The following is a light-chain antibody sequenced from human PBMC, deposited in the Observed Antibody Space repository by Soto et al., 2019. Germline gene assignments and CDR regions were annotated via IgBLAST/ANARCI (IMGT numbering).Light chain of an antibody. J-gene: IGKJ2*01. CDR1: QTISNW. V-gene: IGKV1-5*01. CDR3: QQHT. Sequence: DIQMTQSPSTLSASVGDRVTITCRASQTISNWLAWYQQKPGKAPRLLIYDASTLESGVPSRFSGSASGTEFTLTLISLQPDDFATYYCQQHTFGQGTKVDIK. CDR2: DAS.